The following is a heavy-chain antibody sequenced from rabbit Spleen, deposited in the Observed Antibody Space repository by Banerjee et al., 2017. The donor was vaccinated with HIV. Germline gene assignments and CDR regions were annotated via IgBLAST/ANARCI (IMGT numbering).Heavy chain of an antibody. Sequence: QEQLVESGGGLVQPEGSLTLTCTASGFSFSSSYWICWVRQAPGKGLEWIGCTDTGTSDDTYYASGAKGRFTISKTSSTTVTLQMTSLTAADRATYFCARDLVGVIGWNFYLWGQGTLVTVS. CDR1: GFSFSSSYW. J-gene: IGHJ4*01. D-gene: IGHD1-1*01. CDR3: ARDLVGVIGWNFYL. V-gene: IGHV1S45*01. CDR2: TDTGTSDDT.